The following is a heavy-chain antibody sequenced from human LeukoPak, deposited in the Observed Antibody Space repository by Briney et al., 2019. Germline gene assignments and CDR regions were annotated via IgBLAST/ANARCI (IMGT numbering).Heavy chain of an antibody. CDR2: IHASGNR. CDR1: GFSVSNKY. CDR3: ARDVAFKAFDC. Sequence: GGSLRLSCAVSGFSVSNKYVSWFRQAPGKGLECVSAIHASGNRHYSDSVESRFIISRDIYKNTIYLQMNSLRAEDTATYYCARDVAFKAFDCWGQGTLVTVYS. D-gene: IGHD5-12*01. V-gene: IGHV3-53*01. J-gene: IGHJ4*02.